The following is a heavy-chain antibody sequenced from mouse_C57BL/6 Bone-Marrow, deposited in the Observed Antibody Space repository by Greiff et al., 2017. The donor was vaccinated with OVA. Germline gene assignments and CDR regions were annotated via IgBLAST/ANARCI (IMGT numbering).Heavy chain of an antibody. CDR2: INPNNGGT. CDR1: GYTFTDYY. CDR3: ASDYYAMDY. V-gene: IGHV1-26*01. Sequence: VQLQQSGPELVKPGASVKISCKASGYTFTDYYINWVKQSHGKSLEWIGDINPNNGGTSYNQKFKGKATLTVDKSSSTSYMELRRLTSEDSAVYYCASDYYAMDYWGQGTSVTVSS. J-gene: IGHJ4*01.